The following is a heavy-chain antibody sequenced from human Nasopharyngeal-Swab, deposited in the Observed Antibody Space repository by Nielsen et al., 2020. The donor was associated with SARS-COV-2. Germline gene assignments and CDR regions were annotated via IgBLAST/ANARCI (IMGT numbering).Heavy chain of an antibody. D-gene: IGHD5-12*01. Sequence: DSLQISCKGSGYSFISYWIACMRQMPATCLEWMGNIYPRDSVTIYSPYFQGQVTISADKAISTAYLQWSSLKTSEPAMYYCVRPEGVATSFKYYFQYGMDVWGQGTMVTVPS. CDR1: GYSFISYW. CDR3: VRPEGVATSFKYYFQYGMDV. J-gene: IGHJ6*02. CDR2: IYPRDSVT. V-gene: IGHV5-51*01.